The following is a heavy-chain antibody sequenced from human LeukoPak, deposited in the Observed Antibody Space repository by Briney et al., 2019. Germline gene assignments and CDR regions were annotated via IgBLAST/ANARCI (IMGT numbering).Heavy chain of an antibody. J-gene: IGHJ4*02. D-gene: IGHD1-14*01. V-gene: IGHV3-64*01. CDR2: ISGDGGRT. Sequence: PGGSLRLSCAASGFTFSSYPMHWVRQAPGKGLEYVSVISGDGGRTYYTNSVKGRFTISRDNSKNTLYLQMGSLRDEDMAVYYCAREEPAGSTDHWGQGTLVTVSS. CDR3: AREEPAGSTDH. CDR1: GFTFSSYP.